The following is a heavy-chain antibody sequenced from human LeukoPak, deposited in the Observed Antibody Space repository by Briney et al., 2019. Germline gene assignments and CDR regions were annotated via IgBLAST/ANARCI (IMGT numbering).Heavy chain of an antibody. CDR2: ISTDGGNT. V-gene: IGHV3-64*02. J-gene: IGHJ2*01. CDR3: ARGSFSPDL. D-gene: IGHD3-16*02. CDR1: GFTFSDYA. Sequence: GGSVRLSCAASGFTFSDYAIHWVRQAPGKGLEYVSAISTDGGNTFYADSVKDRFTISRDNSRNTGYLQMGSLRAEDTAVYYCARGSFSPDLWGSGT.